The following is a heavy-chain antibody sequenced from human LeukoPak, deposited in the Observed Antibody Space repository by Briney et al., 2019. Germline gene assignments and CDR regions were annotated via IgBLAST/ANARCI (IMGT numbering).Heavy chain of an antibody. CDR1: GFTFSSYG. D-gene: IGHD3-3*01. V-gene: IGHV3-33*01. J-gene: IGHJ6*02. CDR2: ISYDGSNK. CDR3: ARDEGIITIPHWYYGMDV. Sequence: GGSLRLSCAASGFTFSSYGMHWVRQAPGKGLEWVAVISYDGSNKYYADSVKGRFTISRDNSKNTLYLQMNSLRAEDTAVYYCARDEGIITIPHWYYGMDVWDQGTTVTVSS.